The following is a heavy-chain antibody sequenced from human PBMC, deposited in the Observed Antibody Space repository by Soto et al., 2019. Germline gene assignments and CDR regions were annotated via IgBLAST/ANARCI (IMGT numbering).Heavy chain of an antibody. D-gene: IGHD6-6*01. CDR1: GFTLSGYA. V-gene: IGHV3-64*01. CDR3: ARLISLEYSSSSGSYFDY. J-gene: IGHJ4*02. CDR2: ISSNGVGT. Sequence: EVQLAESGGGLAQPGGSLRLSCAASGFTLSGYAMDWVRQAPGKGLEYVSGISSNGVGTYYANSVQGRFTISRDNSKNTVYLQMGSLRPEDMAVYYCARLISLEYSSSSGSYFDYWGQGTLVTVSS.